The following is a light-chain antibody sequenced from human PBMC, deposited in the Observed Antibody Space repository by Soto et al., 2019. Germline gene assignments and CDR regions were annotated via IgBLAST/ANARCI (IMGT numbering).Light chain of an antibody. J-gene: IGLJ1*01. V-gene: IGLV2-14*01. CDR1: SSDVAAYNY. Sequence: QSALTQPASVSGSPGQSITISCTGTSSDVAAYNYVSWYQQHPGKAPKLMIYEVSNRPSGVSNRFSGSKSGNTASLTISGLQAEDEADYYCSSYTRSSTYVFGTGTKLTVL. CDR2: EVS. CDR3: SSYTRSSTYV.